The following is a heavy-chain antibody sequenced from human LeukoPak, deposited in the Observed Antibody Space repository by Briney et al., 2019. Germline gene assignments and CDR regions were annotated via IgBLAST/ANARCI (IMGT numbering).Heavy chain of an antibody. CDR1: GITFNSHA. Sequence: GGSLRLSCAASGITFNSHAMSWVRQAPGKGLEWVSLIIGGGGHTYYGDSVKGRFTISRDNSKNTLYLQMNSLRADDTAVYYCAKGGVATMRDGYNYYYYYMEVWGRGTTVTVPS. CDR2: IIGGGGHT. J-gene: IGHJ6*03. CDR3: AKGGVATMRDGYNYYYYYMEV. D-gene: IGHD5-24*01. V-gene: IGHV3-23*01.